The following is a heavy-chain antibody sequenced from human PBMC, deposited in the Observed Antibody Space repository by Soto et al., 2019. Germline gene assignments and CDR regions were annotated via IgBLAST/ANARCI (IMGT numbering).Heavy chain of an antibody. CDR1: GYTFTDHS. J-gene: IGHJ4*02. D-gene: IGHD1-7*01. V-gene: IGHV1-18*01. CDR3: ARDRTNFLDY. Sequence: GASVKVSCQASGYTFTDHSLSWVRLAPGQGLEWMGWISTSRGNTNYAQKFQGRLTLTTDTSTSTAYMELKSLRSDDAAVYYCARDRTNFLDYWGQGILVTVSS. CDR2: ISTSRGNT.